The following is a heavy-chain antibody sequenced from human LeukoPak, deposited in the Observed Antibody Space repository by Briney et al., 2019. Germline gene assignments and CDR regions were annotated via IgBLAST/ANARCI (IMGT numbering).Heavy chain of an antibody. CDR1: GYSFTSYY. CDR2: INPTVGST. Sequence: ASVKVSCKASGYSFTSYYIHWVRQAPGQGLEWLGLINPTVGSTNYAQNFQDRLTMTRDTSTSTVYMELSSLGSDDTAVYYCARVRDYGYLDYWGQGTLVPVSS. CDR3: ARVRDYGYLDY. V-gene: IGHV1-46*01. D-gene: IGHD5-18*01. J-gene: IGHJ4*02.